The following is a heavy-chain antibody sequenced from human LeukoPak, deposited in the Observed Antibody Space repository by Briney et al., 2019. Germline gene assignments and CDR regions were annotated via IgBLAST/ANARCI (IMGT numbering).Heavy chain of an antibody. CDR2: ISSAGTNT. CDR1: GFTFSRNW. D-gene: IGHD3-10*01. J-gene: IGHJ4*02. CDR3: ARDQDGSTDY. Sequence: GGSLRLSCAASGFTFSRNWMHWVRQAPGKGLVGVSHISSAGTNTRYADSVKGRFTTSRDNAKYMLYLQMNSLRAEDTAVYYCARDQDGSTDYWGQGTLVTVSS. V-gene: IGHV3-74*01.